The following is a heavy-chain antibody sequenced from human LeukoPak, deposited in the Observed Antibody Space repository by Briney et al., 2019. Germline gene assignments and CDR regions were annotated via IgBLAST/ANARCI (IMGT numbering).Heavy chain of an antibody. V-gene: IGHV1-58*02. CDR1: GFTFTSSG. CDR3: AAGAYYYGSGKNNYYYYGMDV. D-gene: IGHD3-10*01. J-gene: IGHJ6*02. CDR2: IVVGSGNT. Sequence: SVTVSFTGSGFTFTSSGMQWGRQGRGQGMGWVGWIVVGSGNTNYPQKFQERVPITRDMSTSTAYMELSSLRSEDTAVYYCAAGAYYYGSGKNNYYYYGMDVWGQGTTVTVSS.